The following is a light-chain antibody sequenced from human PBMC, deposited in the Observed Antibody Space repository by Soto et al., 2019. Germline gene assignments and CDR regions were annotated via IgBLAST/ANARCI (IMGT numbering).Light chain of an antibody. CDR3: QKYESSPLT. Sequence: ESVLTQSPGTLSLSPGERATLSCKASQNIRTGYLAWYQQRPGQAPRLVIYGASSRATGIPDRFSGSGSGTDFTLTISRLEPGDFAVYYCQKYESSPLTFGRGTKVEI. V-gene: IGKV3-20*01. J-gene: IGKJ1*01. CDR1: QNIRTGY. CDR2: GAS.